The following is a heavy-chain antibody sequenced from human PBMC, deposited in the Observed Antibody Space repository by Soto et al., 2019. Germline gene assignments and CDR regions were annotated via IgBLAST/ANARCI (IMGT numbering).Heavy chain of an antibody. CDR1: GGSISSDGNY. CDR3: ARARMVRGIIYYYGMDV. D-gene: IGHD3-10*01. Sequence: QVQLQESGPGLVKSSQTLSLTCTVSGGSISSDGNYWSWIRQHPGKGLEWIGYIYYSGSTNYNPSLKSRVNISGGPSKNQFSLKLNSVTAADTAVYYCARARMVRGIIYYYGMDVWGQGTTVTVSS. V-gene: IGHV4-31*03. CDR2: IYYSGST. J-gene: IGHJ6*02.